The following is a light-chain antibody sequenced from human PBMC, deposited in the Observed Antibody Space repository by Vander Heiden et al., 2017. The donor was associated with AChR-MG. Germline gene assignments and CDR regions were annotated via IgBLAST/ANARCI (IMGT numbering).Light chain of an antibody. CDR2: SHD. V-gene: IGLV1-44*01. J-gene: IGLJ3*02. Sequence: QSVLTQPPSASGTPGQRVAIPCSGSSPNLATSSVSWSQQLPGTHPNLLIYSHDQRPSGVPDRFSASKSVTSASLAISGLQSEDEAEYYCGTWDDSLTGWVFGGGTKLTVL. CDR3: GTWDDSLTGWV. CDR1: SPNLATSS.